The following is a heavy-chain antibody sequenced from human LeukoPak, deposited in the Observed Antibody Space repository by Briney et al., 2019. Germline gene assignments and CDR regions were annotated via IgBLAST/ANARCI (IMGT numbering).Heavy chain of an antibody. Sequence: PGGSLRLSCAASGFTFSSYTIHWVRQPPGKGLEWVAVISFDGSNKYYADSVKGRFTISRDNSKNTLYLQMNSLRAEDTAVYYCARTRGYSYGYFDYWGQGTLVTVSS. J-gene: IGHJ4*02. CDR1: GFTFSSYT. D-gene: IGHD5-18*01. CDR3: ARTRGYSYGYFDY. CDR2: ISFDGSNK. V-gene: IGHV3-30-3*01.